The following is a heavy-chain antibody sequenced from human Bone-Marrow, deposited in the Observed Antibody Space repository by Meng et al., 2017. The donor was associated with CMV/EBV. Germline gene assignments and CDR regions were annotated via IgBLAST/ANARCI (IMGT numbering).Heavy chain of an antibody. D-gene: IGHD1-26*01. CDR2: IKTDGSTT. V-gene: IGHV3-74*01. J-gene: IGHJ4*02. Sequence: GFSVSGFWMHWVRQVPGKGLVWVSHIKTDGSTTSYADSVKGRFTISRDNAKNTLYLQMNILRAEDTAVYYCTRVAGPIVGGTRDFDFWGQGALVTVSS. CDR3: TRVAGPIVGGTRDFDF. CDR1: GFSVSGFW.